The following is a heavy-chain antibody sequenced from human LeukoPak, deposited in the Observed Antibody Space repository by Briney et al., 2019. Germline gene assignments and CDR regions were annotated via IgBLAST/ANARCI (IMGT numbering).Heavy chain of an antibody. CDR2: VGTDGSSA. CDR1: GFSFSNYW. D-gene: IGHD4-23*01. J-gene: IGHJ3*02. Sequence: GGSLRLSCAASGFSFSNYWMDWVRHGPGKGPVWVSRVGTDGSSAAYADHVKGRFTISRDNAKNTLYLQMNSLRVEDTAVYYCARDKYGGNPNAFDIWGQGTLVTVSS. V-gene: IGHV3-74*01. CDR3: ARDKYGGNPNAFDI.